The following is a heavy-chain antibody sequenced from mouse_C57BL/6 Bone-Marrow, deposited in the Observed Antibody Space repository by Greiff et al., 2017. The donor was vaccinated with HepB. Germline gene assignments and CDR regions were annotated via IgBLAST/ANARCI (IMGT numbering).Heavy chain of an antibody. CDR1: GFTFSDYY. Sequence: EVQGVESGGGLVQPGESLKLSCAASGFTFSDYYMYWVRQTPEKRLEWVAYISNGGGSTYYPDTVKGRYTISRDNAKNTLYLQMSRLKSEDTAMYYCARDGYYPYWGQGTTLTVSS. D-gene: IGHD2-3*01. J-gene: IGHJ2*01. CDR3: ARDGYYPY. CDR2: ISNGGGST. V-gene: IGHV5-12*01.